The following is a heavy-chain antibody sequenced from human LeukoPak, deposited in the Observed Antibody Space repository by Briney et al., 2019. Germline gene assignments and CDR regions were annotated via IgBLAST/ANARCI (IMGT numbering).Heavy chain of an antibody. CDR3: AKLLWAYYYYGMDV. V-gene: IGHV3-23*01. D-gene: IGHD3-10*01. CDR1: GLSISSLE. CDR2: ISGSGGST. J-gene: IGHJ6*02. Sequence: LTGGSLRLSCSTSGLSISSLEMNWVRQAPGKGLEWVSGISGSGGSTYYADSVKGRFTISRDNSKNTLYLQMNSLRAEDTAVYYCAKLLWAYYYYGMDVWGQGTMVTVSS.